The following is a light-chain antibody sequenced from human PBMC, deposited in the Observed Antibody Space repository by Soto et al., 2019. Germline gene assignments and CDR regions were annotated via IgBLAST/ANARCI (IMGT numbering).Light chain of an antibody. CDR3: RSPDVSLNSRV. Sequence: QSVLTQPPSVSGAPGQTVTISCTGNNSNIGAGYDVHWYQQFPGGAPKLLIYHNTNRPSGVPDRFSGSKSVTSASLAISGLLPADEGDYYCRSPDVSLNSRVFGGGTQLTVL. J-gene: IGLJ3*02. V-gene: IGLV1-40*01. CDR1: NSNIGAGYD. CDR2: HNT.